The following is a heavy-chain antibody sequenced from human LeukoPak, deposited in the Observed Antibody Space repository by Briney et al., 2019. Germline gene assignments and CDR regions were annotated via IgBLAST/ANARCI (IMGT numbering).Heavy chain of an antibody. Sequence: PSQTLSLTCTVSGGSISSGSYYWSWIRQPPGKGLEWIGEINHSGSTNYNPSLKSRVTISVDTSKNQFSLKLSSVTAADTAVYYCARLRMDVWGKGTTVTISS. V-gene: IGHV4-39*07. CDR1: GGSISSGSYY. CDR3: ARLRMDV. J-gene: IGHJ6*03. CDR2: INHSGST.